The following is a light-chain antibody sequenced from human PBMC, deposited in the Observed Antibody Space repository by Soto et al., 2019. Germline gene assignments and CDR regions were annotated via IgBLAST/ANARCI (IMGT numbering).Light chain of an antibody. V-gene: IGLV2-8*01. J-gene: IGLJ1*01. CDR1: SSDVGGYNY. Sequence: QSVLTQPPSASGSPGHSVTISCTGTSSDVGGYNYVSWYQQYPGKAPKLMIYEVSKRPSGVPDRFSGSKSGNTASLTVSGLQAEDEADYYCCSYAGSNILYVFGTGTKVTVL. CDR3: CSYAGSNILYV. CDR2: EVS.